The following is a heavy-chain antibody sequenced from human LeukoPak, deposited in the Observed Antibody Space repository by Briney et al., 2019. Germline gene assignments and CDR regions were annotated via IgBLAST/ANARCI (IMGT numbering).Heavy chain of an antibody. V-gene: IGHV3-48*04. CDR1: GFTFSDFS. D-gene: IGHD3-9*01. CDR3: VRDFELGRFGP. CDR2: ISGSGRTI. J-gene: IGHJ5*02. Sequence: GGPLRLSCAASGFTFSDFSMNWVRQTPGKGLEWISYISGSGRTIYYADSVKGRFTISRDDLKNSLFLQMNSLRTDDTAVYYCVRDFELGRFGPWGQGTLVIVSS.